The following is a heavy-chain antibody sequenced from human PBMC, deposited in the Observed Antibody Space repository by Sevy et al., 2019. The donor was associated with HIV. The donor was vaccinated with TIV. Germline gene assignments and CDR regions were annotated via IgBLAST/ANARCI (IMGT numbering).Heavy chain of an antibody. V-gene: IGHV3-30*04. Sequence: GGSLRLSCTASGFTFSSYAMYWVRQAPGKGLEWVAVISYDGSNKYYADSVKGRFTISRDNSKNTLYLQMNSLRAEDTAVYYCAKDLLYSSSWEDGMDVWGQGTTVTVSS. D-gene: IGHD6-13*01. CDR2: ISYDGSNK. CDR3: AKDLLYSSSWEDGMDV. CDR1: GFTFSSYA. J-gene: IGHJ6*02.